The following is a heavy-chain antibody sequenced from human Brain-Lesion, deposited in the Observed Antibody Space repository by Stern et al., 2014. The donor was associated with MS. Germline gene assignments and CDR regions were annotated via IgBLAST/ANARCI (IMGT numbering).Heavy chain of an antibody. Sequence: QVQLVQSGAEVKKPGASVKVPCKVSGYTLTELSMHWVRQAPRTGLEWMGGFDPEDGKTIYAQKFQGRVTMTVDTSTDTAYMELSSLRSEDTAVYYCATLSPGAGGNYYRHFDYWGQGTLVTVSS. CDR1: GYTLTELS. V-gene: IGHV1-24*01. J-gene: IGHJ4*02. CDR3: ATLSPGAGGNYYRHFDY. CDR2: FDPEDGKT. D-gene: IGHD1-26*01.